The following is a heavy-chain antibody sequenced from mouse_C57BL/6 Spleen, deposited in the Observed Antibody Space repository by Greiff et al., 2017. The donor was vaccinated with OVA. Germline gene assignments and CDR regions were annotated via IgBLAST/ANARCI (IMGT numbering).Heavy chain of an antibody. CDR2: ISDGGSYT. Sequence: EVMLVESGGGLVKPGGSLKLSCAASGFTFSSYAMSWVRQTPEKRLEWVATISDGGSYTYYPDNVKGRFTISRDNAKNNLYLQMSHLKSEDTAMYYCARERGGRYFYVWGTETTVS. CDR1: GFTFSSYA. D-gene: IGHD1-1*02. CDR3: ARERGGRYFYV. V-gene: IGHV5-4*01. J-gene: IGHJ1*03.